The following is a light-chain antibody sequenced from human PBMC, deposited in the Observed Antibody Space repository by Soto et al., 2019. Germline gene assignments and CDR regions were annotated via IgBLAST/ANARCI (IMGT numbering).Light chain of an antibody. CDR1: ESISRH. CDR2: AAS. CDR3: QQSYTTLSIT. Sequence: DIQMTQSPSSLSASVGDRVTITCRASESISRHLNWYQQKPGKAPKLLIYAASSLQNGMPSRFRGGGSGTDFTLIISNLQPEYFATYYCQQSYTTLSITFGQGTRLEIK. J-gene: IGKJ5*01. V-gene: IGKV1-39*01.